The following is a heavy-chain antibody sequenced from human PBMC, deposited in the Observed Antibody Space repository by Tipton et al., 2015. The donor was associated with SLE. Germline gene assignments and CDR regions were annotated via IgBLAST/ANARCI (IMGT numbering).Heavy chain of an antibody. CDR3: AGRGWSPEDAFDI. J-gene: IGHJ3*02. V-gene: IGHV4-4*07. D-gene: IGHD6-19*01. Sequence: TLSLTCTVSGGSISSYYWSWIRQPAGKGLEWIGRIYTSGSTNYNPSLKSRVTMSVDTSKNQFSLKLSSVTAADTAVYYCAGRGWSPEDAFDIWGQGTMVTVSS. CDR1: GGSISSYY. CDR2: IYTSGST.